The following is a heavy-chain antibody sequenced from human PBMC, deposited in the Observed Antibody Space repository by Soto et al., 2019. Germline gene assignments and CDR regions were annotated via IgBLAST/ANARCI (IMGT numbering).Heavy chain of an antibody. Sequence: ASVKVSCKASGGTFSSYAISWVRQAPGQGLEWMGGIIPIFGKANYAQKFQGRVTITADESTSTAYMELSSLRSEDTAVYYCARGLGGYSGYDHGDFDYWGQGTLVTVSS. CDR3: ARGLGGYSGYDHGDFDY. CDR1: GGTFSSYA. CDR2: IIPIFGKA. D-gene: IGHD5-12*01. J-gene: IGHJ4*02. V-gene: IGHV1-69*13.